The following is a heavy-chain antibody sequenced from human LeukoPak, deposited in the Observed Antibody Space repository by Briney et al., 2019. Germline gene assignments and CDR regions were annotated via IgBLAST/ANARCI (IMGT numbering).Heavy chain of an antibody. D-gene: IGHD2-15*01. J-gene: IGHJ3*02. Sequence: SETLSLTCTVSGGSISSYYWSWIRQPPGKGLEWIGYIYYSGSTYYSPSLKSRLTISIDTSKNQISLKLSSVTAADTAVYSCAREGIDGFDIWGQGTMVTVSS. CDR2: IYYSGST. V-gene: IGHV4-59*06. CDR3: AREGIDGFDI. CDR1: GGSISSYY.